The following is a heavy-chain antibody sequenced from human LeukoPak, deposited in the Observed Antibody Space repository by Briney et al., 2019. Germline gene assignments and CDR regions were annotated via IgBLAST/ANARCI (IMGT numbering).Heavy chain of an antibody. Sequence: SETLSLTCAVYGGSFSGYYWSWIRQPPGKGLEWIGEINHSGSTNYNSSLKSRVTISVDTSKNQFSLKLSSVTAADTAVYYCARGVAVAGRALDIWGQGTMVTVSS. J-gene: IGHJ3*02. CDR3: ARGVAVAGRALDI. V-gene: IGHV4-34*01. D-gene: IGHD6-19*01. CDR1: GGSFSGYY. CDR2: INHSGST.